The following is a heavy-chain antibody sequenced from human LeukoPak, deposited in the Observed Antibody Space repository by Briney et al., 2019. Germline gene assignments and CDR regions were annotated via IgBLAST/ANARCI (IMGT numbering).Heavy chain of an antibody. CDR1: GGTFSSYA. D-gene: IGHD4-17*01. CDR2: IIPIFGTA. Sequence: SVKVSCKASGGTFSSYAISWVRQAPGQGLEWMGGIIPIFGTADYAQKFQGRVTITADESTSTAYMELSSLRSEDTAVYYCALRPISPSTVTDYFDYWGQGTLVTVSS. CDR3: ALRPISPSTVTDYFDY. J-gene: IGHJ4*02. V-gene: IGHV1-69*13.